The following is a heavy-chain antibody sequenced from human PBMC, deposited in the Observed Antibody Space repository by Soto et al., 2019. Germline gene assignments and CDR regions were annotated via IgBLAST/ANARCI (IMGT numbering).Heavy chain of an antibody. D-gene: IGHD3-3*01. CDR3: AKDPLYYDFWRWGNWFDP. V-gene: IGHV3-23*01. CDR2: ISGSGGST. CDR1: GFTFSSYA. Sequence: GGSLRLSCAASGFTFSSYAMSWVRQAPGKGLEWVSAISGSGGSTYYADSVKGRFTISRDSSKNTLYLQMNSLRAEDTAVYYCAKDPLYYDFWRWGNWFDPWGQGTLVTVSS. J-gene: IGHJ5*02.